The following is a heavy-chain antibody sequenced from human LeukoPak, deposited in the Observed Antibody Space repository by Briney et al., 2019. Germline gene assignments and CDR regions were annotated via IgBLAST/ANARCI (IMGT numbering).Heavy chain of an antibody. Sequence: SETLSLTCAVYGGSFSGYYWSWIRQPPGKGLEWIGEINHSGSTNYNPSLKSRVTISVDTSKNQFSLKLSSVTAADTAAYYCASLSSSSMDYWGQGTLVTVSS. V-gene: IGHV4-34*01. CDR1: GGSFSGYY. CDR2: INHSGST. D-gene: IGHD6-6*01. J-gene: IGHJ4*02. CDR3: ASLSSSSMDY.